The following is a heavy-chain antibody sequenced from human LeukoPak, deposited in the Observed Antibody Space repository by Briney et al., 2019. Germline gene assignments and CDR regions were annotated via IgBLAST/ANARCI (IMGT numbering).Heavy chain of an antibody. V-gene: IGHV3-30*03. J-gene: IGHJ4*02. D-gene: IGHD5-12*01. CDR3: ASREGESGYDYPWLFDY. Sequence: GGSLRLSCAASGYTFSSYGMHWVRQAPGKGLEWVAVISYDGSDKFYADSVKGRFTISRDNSKNTLYLQMNSLRAEDTAVYYCASREGESGYDYPWLFDYWGQGTLVTVSS. CDR1: GYTFSSYG. CDR2: ISYDGSDK.